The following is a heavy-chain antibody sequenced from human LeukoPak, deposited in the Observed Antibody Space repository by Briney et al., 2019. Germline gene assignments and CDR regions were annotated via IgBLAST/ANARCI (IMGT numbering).Heavy chain of an antibody. CDR3: AREGSGSSSWDNWFDP. CDR2: IIPILGIA. Sequence: GASVKVSCKASGGTFSSYAISWVRQAPGQGLEWMGRIIPILGIANYAQKFQGRVTITADKSTSTAYMELSSLRSEDTAVYYCAREGSGSSSWDNWFDPWGQGTLVTVSS. D-gene: IGHD6-13*01. J-gene: IGHJ5*02. V-gene: IGHV1-69*04. CDR1: GGTFSSYA.